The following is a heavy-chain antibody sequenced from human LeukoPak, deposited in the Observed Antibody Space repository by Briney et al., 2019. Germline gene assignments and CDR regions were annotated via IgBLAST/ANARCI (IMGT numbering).Heavy chain of an antibody. CDR1: GYTFTSYA. J-gene: IGHJ4*02. CDR2: INAGNGNT. D-gene: IGHD2-15*01. CDR3: ARALRVGRYSADY. V-gene: IGHV1-3*01. Sequence: VASVKVSCKASGYTFTSYAMHWVRQAPGQRLEWMGWINAGNGNTKYSQKFQGRVTMTRNTSISTAYMELSSLRSEDTAVYYCARALRVGRYSADYWGQGTLVTVSS.